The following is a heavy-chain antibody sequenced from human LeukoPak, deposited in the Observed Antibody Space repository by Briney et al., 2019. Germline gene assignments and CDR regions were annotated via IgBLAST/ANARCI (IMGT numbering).Heavy chain of an antibody. V-gene: IGHV3-23*01. D-gene: IGHD3-10*01. CDR3: AKVEGDYMVRGVIIRSFDY. J-gene: IGHJ4*02. CDR2: ISGSGGST. CDR1: GFTFSNYW. Sequence: TGGSLRLSCAVSGFTFSNYWMSWVRQAPGKGLEWVSAISGSGGSTYYADSVKGRFTISRDNSKNTLYLQMNSLRAEDTAVYYCAKVEGDYMVRGVIIRSFDYWGQGTLVTVSS.